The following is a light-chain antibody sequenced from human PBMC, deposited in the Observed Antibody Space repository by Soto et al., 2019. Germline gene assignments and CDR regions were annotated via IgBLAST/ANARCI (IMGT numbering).Light chain of an antibody. J-gene: IGKJ3*01. CDR3: QQSYRTPFT. V-gene: IGKV1-39*01. CDR1: QSITSY. Sequence: DIQMTQSPSSLSASEGDRVTITCRASQSITSYLNWYQQKPGKAPKLLIHDASSLQSGVPSRFSGSGSETDFTLTITNLHPDDFASYYCQQSYRTPFTFGPGTKVDVK. CDR2: DAS.